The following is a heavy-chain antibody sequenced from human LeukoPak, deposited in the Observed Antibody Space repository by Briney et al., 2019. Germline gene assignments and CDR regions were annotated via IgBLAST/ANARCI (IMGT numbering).Heavy chain of an antibody. CDR1: GGSISSGGYY. J-gene: IGHJ5*02. CDR3: ARDGAYSSSWYSYNWFDP. V-gene: IGHV4-31*03. CDR2: IYYCGST. Sequence: SETLSLTCSVSGGSISSGGYYWSWIRQHPGKGLEWIGYIYYCGSTYYNPSLKSRVTISVDTSNNQFSLKLSSVTAADTAVYYCARDGAYSSSWYSYNWFDPWGQGTLVTVSS. D-gene: IGHD6-13*01.